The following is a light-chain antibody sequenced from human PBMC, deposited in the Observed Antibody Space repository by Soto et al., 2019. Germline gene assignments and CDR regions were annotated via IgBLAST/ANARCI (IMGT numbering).Light chain of an antibody. Sequence: DIQMTQSPSTLSASVGDRVTITCRASQSITNWLAWYQQKPGEAPRLLIYDASSLESGVPSRFSGSGSGTELTLTISSLQPDDFATYYCLQYNNDPWTFGQGTKVEIK. CDR2: DAS. J-gene: IGKJ1*01. CDR1: QSITNW. V-gene: IGKV1-5*01. CDR3: LQYNNDPWT.